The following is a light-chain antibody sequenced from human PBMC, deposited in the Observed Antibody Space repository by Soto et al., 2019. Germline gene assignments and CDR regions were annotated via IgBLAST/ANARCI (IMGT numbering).Light chain of an antibody. J-gene: IGKJ2*01. V-gene: IGKV3-20*01. Sequence: EIVLTQSPGTLSLSPGERATISCRASQSVSSSYLAWYQQKPGQAPRLLIYGASSRATGIPDRFSGSGSGTDFTLTISRLEPEDCAVYYCQQYGNSPYTFGQGTKLEIK. CDR3: QQYGNSPYT. CDR2: GAS. CDR1: QSVSSSY.